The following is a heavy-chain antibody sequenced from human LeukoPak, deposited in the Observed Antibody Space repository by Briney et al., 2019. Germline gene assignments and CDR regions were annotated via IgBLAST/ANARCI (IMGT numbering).Heavy chain of an antibody. Sequence: PAGSLRLSCTASGFTFGDYAMTWVRQAPGKGLEWVGFIASETYGGTAEYAASVKGRFTISRDDSKSIAYLQMNSLKTEDTAVYYCTRDQTPYYWGQGTLVTVSS. CDR3: TRDQTPYY. V-gene: IGHV3-49*04. CDR1: GFTFGDYA. CDR2: IASETYGGTA. J-gene: IGHJ4*02.